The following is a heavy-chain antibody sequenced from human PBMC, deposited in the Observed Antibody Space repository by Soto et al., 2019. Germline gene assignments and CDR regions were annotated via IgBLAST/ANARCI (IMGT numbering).Heavy chain of an antibody. CDR1: GFTFSSYA. CDR2: ISYDGSNK. J-gene: IGHJ4*02. V-gene: IGHV3-30-3*01. CDR3: AREGWFRWLGELLPNGSFDS. D-gene: IGHD3-10*01. Sequence: QVQLVESGGGVVQPGRSLRLSCAASGFTFSSYAMHWVRQAPGTGLEWVAVISYDGSNKYYGDSVKGRVTISRDNSESTMWLQGNGLRAEDTAVCYCAREGWFRWLGELLPNGSFDSWGQGSLVTVSS.